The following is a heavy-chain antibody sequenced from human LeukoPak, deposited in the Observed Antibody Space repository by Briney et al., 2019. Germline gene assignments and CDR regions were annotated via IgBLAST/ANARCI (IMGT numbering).Heavy chain of an antibody. D-gene: IGHD1-20*01. CDR3: AGSTNWNEAPSI. J-gene: IGHJ3*02. V-gene: IGHV1-69*13. Sequence: SVKVSCKASGGTFSSYAINWVRQAPGQGLEWMGGIIPIFDIANYAQKFQGRVTITADESTSTAYMDLSSLTSEDMAVYYCAGSTNWNEAPSIWGQGTMVTVSS. CDR1: GGTFSSYA. CDR2: IIPIFDIA.